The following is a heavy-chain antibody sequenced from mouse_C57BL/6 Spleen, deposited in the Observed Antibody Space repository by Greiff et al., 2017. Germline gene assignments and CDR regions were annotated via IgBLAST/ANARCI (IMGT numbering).Heavy chain of an antibody. CDR3: TGALYGNYETWFAY. V-gene: IGHV1-15*01. CDR1: GYTFTDYE. CDR2: IDPETGGT. J-gene: IGHJ3*01. D-gene: IGHD2-1*01. Sequence: VKLVESGAELVRPGASVTLSCKASGYTFTDYEMHWVKQTPVHGLEWIGAIDPETGGTAYNQKFKGKAILTADKSSSTAYMELRSLTSEDSAVYYCTGALYGNYETWFAYWGQGTLVTVSA.